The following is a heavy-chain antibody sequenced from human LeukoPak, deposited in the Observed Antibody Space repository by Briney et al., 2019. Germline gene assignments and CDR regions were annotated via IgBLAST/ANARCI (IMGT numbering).Heavy chain of an antibody. Sequence: SQTLSLTSTVSGGSISSGDYYWSWIRQPPGKGLEWIGYIYYSGSTYYNPSLKSRVTISVDTSKNQFSLKLSSVTAADTAVYYCAREAPWQQGFDYWGQGTLVTVSS. CDR2: IYYSGST. D-gene: IGHD6-13*01. CDR1: GGSISSGDYY. CDR3: AREAPWQQGFDY. V-gene: IGHV4-30-4*08. J-gene: IGHJ4*02.